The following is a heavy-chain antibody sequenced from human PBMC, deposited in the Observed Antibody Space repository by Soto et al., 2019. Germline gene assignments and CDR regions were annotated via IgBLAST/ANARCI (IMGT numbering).Heavy chain of an antibody. D-gene: IGHD6-19*01. CDR3: AKADGQQWLIPHLDN. V-gene: IGHV3-23*01. J-gene: IGHJ4*02. CDR2: ISCCGGSA. CDR1: GFNFKKFA. Sequence: EVQLLESGGGVVQPGGSLRLSCVDSGFNFKKFAMAWVRQAAGEGLEWVSGISCCGGSASYADSVKGRFSIARDDSKNTVSLQLNSLRVEDTAQYYCAKADGQQWLIPHLDNWGQGNLVTVS.